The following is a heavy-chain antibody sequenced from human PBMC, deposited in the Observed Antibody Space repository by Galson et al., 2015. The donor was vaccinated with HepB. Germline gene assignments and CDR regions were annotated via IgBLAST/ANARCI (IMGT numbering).Heavy chain of an antibody. Sequence: SLRLSCAASGFTFSSYSMNWVRQAPGKGLEWVGFIGSKAYGGTTEYAASVKGRFTISRDDSKSIGYLQMNSLKTEDTAVYYCTRSRGYTYGYADYWGQGTLVTVSS. CDR1: GFTFSSYS. J-gene: IGHJ4*02. CDR2: IGSKAYGGTT. D-gene: IGHD5-18*01. CDR3: TRSRGYTYGYADY. V-gene: IGHV3-49*04.